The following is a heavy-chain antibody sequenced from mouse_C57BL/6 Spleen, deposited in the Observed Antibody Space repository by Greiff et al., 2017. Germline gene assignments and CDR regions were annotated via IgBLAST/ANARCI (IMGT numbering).Heavy chain of an antibody. CDR2: INPSNCGT. CDR3: ARSEGFYYYSWFAY. D-gene: IGHD1-1*01. V-gene: IGHV1-53*01. CDR1: GYTFTSYW. Sequence: QVQLQQPGTELVKPGASVKLSCKASGYTFTSYWMPWVKQRPGQGLEWMGIINPSNCGTKYNEKFKSKATLTVDKSSSTAYMQLSSLTSEDSSVYYCARSEGFYYYSWFAYWGQWTLVTVSA. J-gene: IGHJ3*01.